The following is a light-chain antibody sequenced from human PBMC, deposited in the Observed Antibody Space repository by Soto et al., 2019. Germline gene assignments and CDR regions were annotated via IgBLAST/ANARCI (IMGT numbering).Light chain of an antibody. CDR2: LNSDGSH. Sequence: QPVLTQSPSASASLGASVKLTCTLSSGHSNYAIAWHQQPPEKGPRFLMNLNSDGSHTKGDGIPDRFSGSSSGAERYLTISSLQSEDEADYYCQTWDAGTVVFGGGTKLTVL. V-gene: IGLV4-69*01. CDR3: QTWDAGTVV. CDR1: SGHSNYA. J-gene: IGLJ2*01.